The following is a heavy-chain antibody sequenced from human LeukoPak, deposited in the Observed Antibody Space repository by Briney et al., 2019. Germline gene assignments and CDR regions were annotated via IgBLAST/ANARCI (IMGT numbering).Heavy chain of an antibody. CDR1: GFTFDDYA. V-gene: IGHV3-23*01. Sequence: GGSLRLSCAASGFTFDDYAMHWVRQAPGKGLEWVSAISGSGGSTYYADSVKGRFTISRDNSKNTLYLQMNSLRAEDTAVYYCAKDYFGVVVMVGFDYWGQGTLVTVSS. CDR2: ISGSGGST. D-gene: IGHD2-15*01. CDR3: AKDYFGVVVMVGFDY. J-gene: IGHJ4*02.